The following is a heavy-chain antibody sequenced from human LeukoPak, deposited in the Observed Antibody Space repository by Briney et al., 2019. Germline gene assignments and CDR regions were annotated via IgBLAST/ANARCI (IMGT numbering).Heavy chain of an antibody. CDR3: EKDSHLDV. D-gene: IGHD2-15*01. CDR1: GGSISGTDLY. CDR2: IHSTGNS. Sequence: SATLSLTCTVSGGSISGTDLYWGWIRQLPGKGLEWIGNIHSTGNSFCNPSLKSRVTISIDTSKNQFSLKLSSVTAADTAVYYCEKDSHLDVWGHGTTVTVSS. J-gene: IGHJ6*02. V-gene: IGHV4-39*01.